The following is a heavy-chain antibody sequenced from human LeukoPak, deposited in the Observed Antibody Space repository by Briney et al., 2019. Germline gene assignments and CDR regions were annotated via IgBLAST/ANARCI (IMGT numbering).Heavy chain of an antibody. V-gene: IGHV4-59*08. D-gene: IGHD1-26*01. CDR3: XXQVGSSRFDF. Sequence: SETLSLTCTVSSGSINSYYWSWIRQPPGKGLEWIGYISFDGTTNYSPSLKSRVIISVDTSQNHFSLNLNSVTAADTAIYYXXXQVGSSRFDFWGQGIVVTVSP. CDR2: ISFDGTT. J-gene: IGHJ4*02. CDR1: SGSINSYY.